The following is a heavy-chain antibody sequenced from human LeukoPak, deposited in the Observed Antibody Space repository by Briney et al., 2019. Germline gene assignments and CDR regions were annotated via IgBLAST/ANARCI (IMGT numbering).Heavy chain of an antibody. CDR1: GFTFSSYS. D-gene: IGHD1-26*01. J-gene: IGHJ4*02. Sequence: KSGGSLRLSCAASGFTFSSYSMNWVRQAPGKGLEWVSSISSSSSYIYYADSVKGRFTISRDNAKNSLYLQMNSLRAEDTAVYYCARDLNRYSGSLGDWGQGTLVTVSS. CDR3: ARDLNRYSGSLGD. V-gene: IGHV3-21*01. CDR2: ISSSSSYI.